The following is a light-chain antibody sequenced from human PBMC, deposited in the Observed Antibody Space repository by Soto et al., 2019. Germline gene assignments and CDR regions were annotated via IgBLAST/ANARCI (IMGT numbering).Light chain of an antibody. V-gene: IGLV2-8*01. Sequence: QSALTQPASVSGSPGQSITISCTGTSGDVGGYNFVSWYQQHPGKAPKLIIYEVNKRPSGVPDRFSGSKSGNTASLTVSGLQAEDEADYYCSSYAGSSNVFGTGTKVTVL. CDR2: EVN. CDR1: SGDVGGYNF. J-gene: IGLJ1*01. CDR3: SSYAGSSNV.